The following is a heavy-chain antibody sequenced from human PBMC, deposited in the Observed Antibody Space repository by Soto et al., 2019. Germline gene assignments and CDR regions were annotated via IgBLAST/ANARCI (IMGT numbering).Heavy chain of an antibody. V-gene: IGHV3-23*01. J-gene: IGHJ4*02. CDR2: ISGSANSR. D-gene: IGHD2-21*01. CDR1: GFTFRSYA. CDR3: AKSDSIFDY. Sequence: GGSLRLSCAASGFTFRSYAMSWVRQAPGKGLEWVSTISGSANSRYYAASVKGRFTISRDNSKNTLYLEMNSLRAEDTAVYFCAKSDSIFDYWGQGTLVTVSS.